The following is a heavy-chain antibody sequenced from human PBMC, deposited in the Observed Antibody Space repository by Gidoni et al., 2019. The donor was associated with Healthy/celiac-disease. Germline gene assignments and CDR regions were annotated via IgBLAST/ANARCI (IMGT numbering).Heavy chain of an antibody. V-gene: IGHV3-23*01. CDR3: AKEIRKPMMFDY. Sequence: EVQLLESGGGLVQPGGSLRLSCAASGFTLSSYAMSWVRQAPGKGLEWGSASRGSGGSTYYADSVKGRLTISRDNSKNTLYLQMNSLRAEDTAVYYCAKEIRKPMMFDYWGQGTLVTVSS. CDR2: SRGSGGST. J-gene: IGHJ4*02. D-gene: IGHD3-22*01. CDR1: GFTLSSYA.